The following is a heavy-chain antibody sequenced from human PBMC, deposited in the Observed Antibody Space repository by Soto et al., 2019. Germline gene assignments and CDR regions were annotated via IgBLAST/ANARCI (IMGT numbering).Heavy chain of an antibody. CDR3: AHSVVAGLGYYFDY. D-gene: IGHD6-19*01. CDR1: GFSLSSTREA. Sequence: QITLKESGPTLVKPTQTLTLTCTFSGFSLSSTREAVGWIRQPPGKALEWLALIYWDDDKRYSPFLKSRLTITKDTSKNQVVLTMTNMDHVDTATYYCAHSVVAGLGYYFDYWGQGTLVTVSS. CDR2: IYWDDDK. J-gene: IGHJ4*02. V-gene: IGHV2-5*02.